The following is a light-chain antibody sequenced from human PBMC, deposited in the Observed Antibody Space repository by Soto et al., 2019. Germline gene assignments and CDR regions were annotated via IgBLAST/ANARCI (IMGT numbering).Light chain of an antibody. J-gene: IGKJ5*01. CDR1: QSFSSSY. V-gene: IGKV3-20*01. Sequence: EIVLTQSPGTLSLSPGERATLSCRASQSFSSSYLASYQQKPGQAPRLLIYGASSRATGIPDRFSGSGSGTDFTLTISRLEPEDFAVYYCQQYGTSITFGQGTRLEI. CDR3: QQYGTSIT. CDR2: GAS.